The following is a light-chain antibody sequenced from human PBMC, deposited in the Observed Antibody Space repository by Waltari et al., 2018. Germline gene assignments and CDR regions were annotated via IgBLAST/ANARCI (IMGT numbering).Light chain of an antibody. CDR2: KNK. V-gene: IGLV1-47*01. CDR1: SSNIGSYY. CDR3: AAWDDSLSGVL. J-gene: IGLJ2*01. Sequence: QSVLTQPPSASGTPGQRVTISCSGSSSNIGSYYVNWYQQLPRTAPKLLIYKNKPRPSGFPDRFSGSKSGTSASLAISGLRSEDEADYYCAAWDDSLSGVLFGGGTKLTVL.